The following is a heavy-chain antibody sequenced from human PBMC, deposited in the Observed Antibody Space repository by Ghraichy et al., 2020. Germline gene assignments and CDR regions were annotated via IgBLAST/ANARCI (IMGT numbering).Heavy chain of an antibody. J-gene: IGHJ4*02. CDR1: GFSFSKSW. V-gene: IGHV3-7*03. CDR2: INEDGKET. Sequence: GGSLRLSCKASGFSFSKSWMSWVRLSPERGLECVANINEDGKETYYVDSLRGRFTISRDNDKNSLFLQITRLGVDDTAVYYCARDPEHGALDYWGQETLVAVST. CDR3: ARDPEHGALDY.